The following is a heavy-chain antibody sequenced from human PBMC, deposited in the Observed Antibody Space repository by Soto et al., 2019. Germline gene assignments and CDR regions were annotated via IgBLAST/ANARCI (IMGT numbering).Heavy chain of an antibody. CDR3: ARRLSGPKEEYNAYYFYGLDV. V-gene: IGHV5-10-1*01. Sequence: GESLKISCQGSGYSFTSHWITWVRQTPGKGLEWMGRIDPSDSYTNYSPSFQGRVTISADRSISTAFLQWSSLEASDTALYYCARRLSGPKEEYNAYYFYGLDVWGQGTTVTVSS. CDR1: GYSFTSHW. J-gene: IGHJ6*02. D-gene: IGHD1-1*01. CDR2: IDPSDSYT.